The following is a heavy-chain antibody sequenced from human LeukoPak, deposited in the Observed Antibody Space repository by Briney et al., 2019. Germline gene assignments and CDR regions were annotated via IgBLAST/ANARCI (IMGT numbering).Heavy chain of an antibody. CDR2: ISGSGGST. D-gene: IGHD3-22*01. CDR3: ARPGYYDSSGYFNPRD. J-gene: IGHJ4*02. Sequence: GGSLRLSCAASGFTFSAYAINWGRHAPGKGLEWVSAISGSGGSTYYADSVKGRFTISSDNSKNTLSLQMNSLRAEDTAVYYCARPGYYDSSGYFNPRDWGQGTLVTVSS. CDR1: GFTFSAYA. V-gene: IGHV3-23*01.